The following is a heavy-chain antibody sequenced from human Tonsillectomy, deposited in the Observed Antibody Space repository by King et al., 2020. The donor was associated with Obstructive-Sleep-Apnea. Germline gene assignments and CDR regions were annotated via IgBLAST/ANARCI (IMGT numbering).Heavy chain of an antibody. CDR1: GFTFSTYA. Sequence: QLVQSGGGLVKPGGSLRLTCAASGFTFSTYAMNWVRQAPGKGLEWVSSISTGSRYIYYADSVKGRFTISRDHAKNSLYLQMNSLRAEDTAVYYCARDPGTALSRQDYWGQGTLVTVSS. CDR2: ISTGSRYI. J-gene: IGHJ4*02. D-gene: IGHD1/OR15-1a*01. V-gene: IGHV3-21*01. CDR3: ARDPGTALSRQDY.